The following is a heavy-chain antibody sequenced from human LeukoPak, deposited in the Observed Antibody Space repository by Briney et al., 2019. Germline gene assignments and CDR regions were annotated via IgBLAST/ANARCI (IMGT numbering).Heavy chain of an antibody. V-gene: IGHV1-46*01. D-gene: IGHD5-18*01. Sequence: GASVKVSCKASGYTFTSYYMHWVRQAPGQGLEWMGIINPSGGSTSYAQKFQGRVTMTRDTSTSTVYMELSSLRPEDTAVYYCARDLFTAMGDVSYYYYGMDVWGQGTTVTVSS. CDR1: GYTFTSYY. CDR3: ARDLFTAMGDVSYYYYGMDV. J-gene: IGHJ6*02. CDR2: INPSGGST.